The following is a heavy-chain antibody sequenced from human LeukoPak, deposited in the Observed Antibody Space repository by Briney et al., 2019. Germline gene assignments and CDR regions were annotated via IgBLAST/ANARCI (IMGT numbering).Heavy chain of an antibody. Sequence: SETLSLTCNVPGDYINNYYWSWVRQPPGKGLEWIGYIYYSGSTNYNPTLKSRVTISKDPSKKQVALKLTSVTAADTAVYYCARGSNWLDPWGQGTLVTVSS. V-gene: IGHV4-59*01. CDR2: IYYSGST. CDR1: GDYINNYY. D-gene: IGHD6-6*01. CDR3: ARGSNWLDP. J-gene: IGHJ5*02.